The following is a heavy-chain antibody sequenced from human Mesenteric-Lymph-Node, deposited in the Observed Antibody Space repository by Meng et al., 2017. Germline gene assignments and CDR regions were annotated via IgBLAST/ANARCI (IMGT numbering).Heavy chain of an antibody. J-gene: IGHJ5*01. Sequence: PGVVKPAETLPHTCSNASGSIRNSSYNRGLISQPPGRGVVMIGSIHYGGSTSYNPSLKSQVTISVDTSKNPSYLKLSSVNAADTAVYYCARVNRFRNWFDYWGQGTLVTVSS. CDR2: IHYGGST. D-gene: IGHD3-16*02. V-gene: IGHV4-39*07. CDR3: ARVNRFRNWFDY. CDR1: SGSIRNSSYN.